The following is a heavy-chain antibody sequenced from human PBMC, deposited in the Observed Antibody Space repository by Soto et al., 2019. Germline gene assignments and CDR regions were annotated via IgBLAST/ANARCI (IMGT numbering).Heavy chain of an antibody. V-gene: IGHV4-34*01. CDR2: INHSGST. CDR1: GGSFSGYY. J-gene: IGHJ4*02. CDR3: ARGRVSSGWYRDY. D-gene: IGHD6-19*01. Sequence: SETLSLTCAVYGGSFSGYYWSWIRQPPGKGLEWTGEINHSGSTNYNPSLKSRVTISVDTSKNHFSLKLSSVIAADTAVYYCARGRVSSGWYRDYWGQGTLVTVSS.